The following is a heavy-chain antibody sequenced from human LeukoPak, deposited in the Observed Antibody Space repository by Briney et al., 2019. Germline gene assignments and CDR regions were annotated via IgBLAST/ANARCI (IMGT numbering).Heavy chain of an antibody. D-gene: IGHD3-3*01. CDR3: AKAYHDFWSGPYYYYMDV. J-gene: IGHJ6*03. CDR1: GFTFSSYS. CDR2: IGSSSSSK. V-gene: IGHV3-21*01. Sequence: GGSLRLSCAASGFTFSSYSMNWVRQAPGKGLEWVSCIGSSSSSKYYAESVKGRFTISRDNSKNTLYLQMNSLRAEDTAVYYCAKAYHDFWSGPYYYYMDVWGKGTTVTVSS.